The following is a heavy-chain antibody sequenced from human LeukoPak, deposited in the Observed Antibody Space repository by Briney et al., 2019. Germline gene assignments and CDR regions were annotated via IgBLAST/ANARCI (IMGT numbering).Heavy chain of an antibody. J-gene: IGHJ4*02. Sequence: GRSLRLSCAASGFTFSSYGTHWVRQAPGKGLEWVAVIWYDGSNKYYADSVKGRFTISRDNSKNTLYLQMNSLRAEDTAIYYCAKERQAGDYFTSDYWGLGTLVTVSS. V-gene: IGHV3-33*06. CDR2: IWYDGSNK. CDR1: GFTFSSYG. CDR3: AKERQAGDYFTSDY. D-gene: IGHD4-17*01.